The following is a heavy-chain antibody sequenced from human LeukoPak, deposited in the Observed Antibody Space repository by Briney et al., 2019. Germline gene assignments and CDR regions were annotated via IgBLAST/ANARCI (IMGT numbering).Heavy chain of an antibody. CDR2: TYYRSKWYN. J-gene: IGHJ4*02. Sequence: SQTLSLTCAISGDSVSSTAWNWVRQSPSRGLEWLGRTYYRSKWYNDYAVSVKSRITINPDTSKNQFSLQLNSVTPEDTAVYYCARGGRGYCTSSSCYFDYWGQGTLVTVSS. CDR3: ARGGRGYCTSSSCYFDY. D-gene: IGHD2-2*01. CDR1: GDSVSSTA. V-gene: IGHV6-1*01.